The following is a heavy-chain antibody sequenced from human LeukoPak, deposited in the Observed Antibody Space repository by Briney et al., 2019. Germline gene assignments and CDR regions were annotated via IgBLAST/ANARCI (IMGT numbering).Heavy chain of an antibody. CDR2: ISGSGGST. J-gene: IGHJ4*02. Sequence: PGGSLRLSCAASRFTFSIYAMSWVRQAPGKGLEWVSAISGSGGSTYYADSVKGRFTISRDNAKNSLYLQMNSLRAEDTAVYYCATESGTYSGTCFDYWGQGNLVTVSS. CDR3: ATESGTYSGTCFDY. D-gene: IGHD1-26*01. V-gene: IGHV3-23*01. CDR1: RFTFSIYA.